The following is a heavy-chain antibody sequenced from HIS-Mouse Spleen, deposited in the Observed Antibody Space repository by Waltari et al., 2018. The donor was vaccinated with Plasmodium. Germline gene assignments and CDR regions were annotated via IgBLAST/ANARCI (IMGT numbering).Heavy chain of an antibody. Sequence: QVTLRESGPALVKPTQTLTLTCTFSGFSPSTSGMCVSWIRHPPGKALEWLARIDWDDDKYYSTSLKTRLTISKDTSKNQVVLTMTNMDPVDTATYYCARHKKRGQLVRGYFDYWGQGTLVTVSS. V-gene: IGHV2-70*15. CDR2: IDWDDDK. CDR1: GFSPSTSGMC. D-gene: IGHD6-6*01. J-gene: IGHJ4*02. CDR3: ARHKKRGQLVRGYFDY.